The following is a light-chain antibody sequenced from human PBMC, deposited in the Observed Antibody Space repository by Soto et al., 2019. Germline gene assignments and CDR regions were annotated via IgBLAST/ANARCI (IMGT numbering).Light chain of an antibody. CDR2: EVT. J-gene: IGLJ1*01. CDR1: SSDVGGYNY. Sequence: QSALTQPASMSGSPGQSITISCTGTSSDVGGYNYVSWYQQHPDKAPKLMIYEVTNRPSGVSTRFSGSKSGNTASLTISGLQAEDEADYYCSSKTSSITYVFGTGTKLTVL. CDR3: SSKTSSITYV. V-gene: IGLV2-14*01.